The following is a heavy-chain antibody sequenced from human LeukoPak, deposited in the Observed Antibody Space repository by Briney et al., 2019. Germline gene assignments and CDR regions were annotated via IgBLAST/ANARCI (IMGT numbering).Heavy chain of an antibody. CDR3: AGGNLPPYYYGSGSPGNFDY. CDR2: IIPIFGTA. Sequence: VASVKVSCKASGGTFSSYAISWVRQAPGQGLEWMGGIIPIFGTANYAQKFQGRVTITADESTSTAYMELSSLRSEDTAVYYCAGGNLPPYYYGSGSPGNFDYWGQGTLVTVSS. CDR1: GGTFSSYA. D-gene: IGHD3-10*01. V-gene: IGHV1-69*13. J-gene: IGHJ4*02.